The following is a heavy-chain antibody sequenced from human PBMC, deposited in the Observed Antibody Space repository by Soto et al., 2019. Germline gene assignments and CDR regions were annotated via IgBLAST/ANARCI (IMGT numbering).Heavy chain of an antibody. D-gene: IGHD5-12*01. CDR1: GASISYGGFS. V-gene: IGHV4-30-2*06. CDR3: ARVGGYDSFDY. J-gene: IGHJ4*02. CDR2: ISHLEST. Sequence: QLQLQESGSGLVKTSETLSLACTVSGASISYGGFSWSWIRQSPGKGLEWIGYISHLESTYFHPSFKSRLTMSIDRTRNQFSLKLSSVTAADMAVYNCARVGGYDSFDYWGQGVLVTVSS.